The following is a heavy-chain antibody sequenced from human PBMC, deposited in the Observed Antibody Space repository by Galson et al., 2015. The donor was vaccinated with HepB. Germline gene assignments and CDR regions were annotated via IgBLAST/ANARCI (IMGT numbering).Heavy chain of an antibody. CDR3: ARVYLGGGYNYGGRSRAPYYFDY. D-gene: IGHD5-24*01. J-gene: IGHJ4*02. CDR2: INAGNGNT. V-gene: IGHV1-3*01. CDR1: GYTFTSYA. Sequence: SVKVSCKAFGYTFTSYAMHWVRQAPGQRLEWMGWINAGNGNTKYSQKFQGRVTITRDTSASTAYMELSSLRPEDTAVYYCARVYLGGGYNYGGRSRAPYYFDYWGQGTLVTVSS.